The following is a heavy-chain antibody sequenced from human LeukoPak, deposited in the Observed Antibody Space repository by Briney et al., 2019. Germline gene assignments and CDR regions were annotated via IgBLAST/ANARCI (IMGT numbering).Heavy chain of an antibody. V-gene: IGHV4-31*03. CDR2: IYYSGST. J-gene: IGHJ4*02. CDR1: GGSISSGGYY. Sequence: SETLSLTCTVSGGSISSGGYYWSWTRQHPGKGLEWIGYIYYSGSTYYNPSLKSRVTISVDTSKNQFSLKLSSVTAADTAVYYCARVARRTGVDYWGQGTLVTVSS. D-gene: IGHD1-14*01. CDR3: ARVARRTGVDY.